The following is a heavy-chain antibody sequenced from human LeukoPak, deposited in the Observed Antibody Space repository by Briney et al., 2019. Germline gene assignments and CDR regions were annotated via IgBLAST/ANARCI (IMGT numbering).Heavy chain of an antibody. Sequence: ASVKVSCKASGYTFTGYYMHWVRQAPGQGLEWMGRINPNSGGTNSAQKFQGRVTMTRDTSISTAYMELSRLRSDDTAVYYCARGLEYSNHDYWGQGTLVTVSS. V-gene: IGHV1-2*06. CDR3: ARGLEYSNHDY. CDR1: GYTFTGYY. J-gene: IGHJ4*02. D-gene: IGHD4-11*01. CDR2: INPNSGGT.